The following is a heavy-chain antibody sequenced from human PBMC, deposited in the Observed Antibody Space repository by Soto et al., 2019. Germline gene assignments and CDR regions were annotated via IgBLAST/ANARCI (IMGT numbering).Heavy chain of an antibody. Sequence: SVKVSCKASGGTFSSYAISWVRQAPGQGLEWMGGIIPIFGTANYAQKFQGRVTITADESASTAYMELSSLRSEDTAVYYCAGDQSGSYYRYFDYWGQGTLVTVSS. D-gene: IGHD1-26*01. V-gene: IGHV1-69*13. J-gene: IGHJ4*02. CDR2: IIPIFGTA. CDR3: AGDQSGSYYRYFDY. CDR1: GGTFSSYA.